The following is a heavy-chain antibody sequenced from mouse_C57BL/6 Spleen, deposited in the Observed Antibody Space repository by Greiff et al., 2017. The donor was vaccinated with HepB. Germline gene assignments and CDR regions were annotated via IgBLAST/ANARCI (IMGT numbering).Heavy chain of an antibody. CDR1: GYTFTDYN. Sequence: EVQLQQSGPELVKPGASVKIPCKASGYTFTDYNMDWVKQSHGKSLEWIGDINPNNGGTIYNQKFKGKATLTVDKSSSTAYMELRSLTSEDTAVYYCGRSDWDVWFAYWGQGTLVTVSA. J-gene: IGHJ3*01. D-gene: IGHD4-1*01. V-gene: IGHV1-18*01. CDR2: INPNNGGT. CDR3: GRSDWDVWFAY.